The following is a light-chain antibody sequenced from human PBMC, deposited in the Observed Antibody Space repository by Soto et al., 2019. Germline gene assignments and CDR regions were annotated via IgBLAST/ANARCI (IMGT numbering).Light chain of an antibody. J-gene: IGKJ1*01. CDR1: QSVSSN. V-gene: IGKV3-15*01. CDR2: AAS. Sequence: EIVMTQSPSTLSVSPGERATLSCRASQSVSSNLAWYQQKPGQAPRLLIYAASTMATGIPSRFSGSGSGTEFPLTISRLQSEFFAVYYCQQYNNRPTFGQGTKVEI. CDR3: QQYNNRPT.